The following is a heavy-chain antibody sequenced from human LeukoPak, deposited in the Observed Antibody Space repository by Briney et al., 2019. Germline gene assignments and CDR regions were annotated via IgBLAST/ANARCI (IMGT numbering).Heavy chain of an antibody. CDR3: ARTAYIAEAGTCWFDP. V-gene: IGHV4-34*01. J-gene: IGHJ5*02. CDR1: GGSFSGYY. Sequence: SETLSLTFAVYGGSFSGYYWCWIRQPPGKGLEWIGEINHSGSTNYNPSLKSRVTISVDTSKNQFSLRLSSVTAADTAVYYCARTAYIAEAGTCWFDPWGPGTLGTVSS. CDR2: INHSGST. D-gene: IGHD6-19*01.